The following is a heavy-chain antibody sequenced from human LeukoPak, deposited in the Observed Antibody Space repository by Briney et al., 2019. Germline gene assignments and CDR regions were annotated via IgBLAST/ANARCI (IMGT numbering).Heavy chain of an antibody. D-gene: IGHD3-10*01. Sequence: PSQTLSLTCAISGDSVSSNSAAWNWIRQSPSRGLEWLGRTYYRSKWYSYYAVSVKSRITINPDTSKNQSSLQLNSVTPEDTAVYCCAYYGDPPYNWFDPWGQGTLVTVSS. CDR2: TYYRSKWYS. CDR3: AYYGDPPYNWFDP. V-gene: IGHV6-1*01. CDR1: GDSVSSNSAA. J-gene: IGHJ5*02.